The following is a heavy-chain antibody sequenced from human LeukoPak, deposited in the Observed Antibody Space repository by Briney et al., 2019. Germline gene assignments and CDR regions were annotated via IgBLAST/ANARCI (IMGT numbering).Heavy chain of an antibody. CDR3: ANLWFGELLFSY. Sequence: GGSLGLSCAASGFIFTSYTMHWVRQAPGKGLEWVAVISYDGSNKYYADSVKGRFTISRDNSKNTLYLQMNSLRAEDTAVYYCANLWFGELLFSYWGQGTLVTVSS. D-gene: IGHD3-10*01. CDR2: ISYDGSNK. CDR1: GFIFTSYT. V-gene: IGHV3-30*04. J-gene: IGHJ4*02.